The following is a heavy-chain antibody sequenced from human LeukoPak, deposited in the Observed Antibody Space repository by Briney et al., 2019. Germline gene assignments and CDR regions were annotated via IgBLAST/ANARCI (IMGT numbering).Heavy chain of an antibody. CDR3: ARGRYDYVWGSYRYTRAYFDY. V-gene: IGHV3-33*01. J-gene: IGHJ4*02. Sequence: PGGSLRLSCAASGFTFSSYGMHWVRQAPGKGLEWVAVIWYEGSNKYYADSVKGRFTISRDNSKNTLYLQMNSLRAQDTAVYYCARGRYDYVWGSYRYTRAYFDYWGQGTLVTVSS. CDR1: GFTFSSYG. CDR2: IWYEGSNK. D-gene: IGHD3-16*02.